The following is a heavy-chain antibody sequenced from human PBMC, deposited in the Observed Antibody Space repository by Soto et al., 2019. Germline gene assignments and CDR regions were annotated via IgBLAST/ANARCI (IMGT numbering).Heavy chain of an antibody. CDR2: MNPNSGNT. J-gene: IGHJ5*02. CDR1: GYSFSDYD. V-gene: IGHV1-8*01. Sequence: QVQLVQSGAEVKKPGASVKVSCKASGYSFSDYDINWVRQATGQGPEWMGWMNPNSGNTGYAQKFQGKVNMTRNTSINPAYMELSGLGSEDTAVYYCARDNRYNWNDEGWFDPWGQGNLVTVSS. D-gene: IGHD1-20*01. CDR3: ARDNRYNWNDEGWFDP.